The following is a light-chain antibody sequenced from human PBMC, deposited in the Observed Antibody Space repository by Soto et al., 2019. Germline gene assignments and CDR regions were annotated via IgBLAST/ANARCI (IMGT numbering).Light chain of an antibody. J-gene: IGLJ2*01. CDR2: KNN. CDR3: AAWDDSLTSL. CDR1: SSNIGSNY. Sequence: QSVLTQPPSESGTPGQRVTISCSGSSSNIGSNYVYWYQQLPGTAPKLLIYKNNQRPSGVPDRFSGSKSGTSASLAISGLRSEDEADCYCAAWDDSLTSLFGGGTKLTVL. V-gene: IGLV1-47*01.